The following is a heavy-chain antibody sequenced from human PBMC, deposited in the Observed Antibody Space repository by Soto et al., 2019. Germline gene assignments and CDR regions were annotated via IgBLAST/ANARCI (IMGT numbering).Heavy chain of an antibody. Sequence: PSETLSLTCTVSGGSISSGGYYWSWIRQHPGKGLEWIGYIYYSGSTYYNPSLKSRVTISVDTSKNQFSLKLSSVTAADTAVYYCARDLRTKNYYGSGSYYISSGWFDPWGQGTLVTVSS. D-gene: IGHD3-10*01. CDR1: GGSISSGGYY. CDR3: ARDLRTKNYYGSGSYYISSGWFDP. V-gene: IGHV4-31*03. J-gene: IGHJ5*02. CDR2: IYYSGST.